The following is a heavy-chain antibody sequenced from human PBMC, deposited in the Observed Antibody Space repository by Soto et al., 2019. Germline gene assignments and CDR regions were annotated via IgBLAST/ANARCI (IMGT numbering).Heavy chain of an antibody. V-gene: IGHV4-39*01. CDR2: IYYTGST. D-gene: IGHD3-16*01. CDR1: GVSISSSNYH. Sequence: QLQLQESGPGLVKPSETLSLTCTVSGVSISSSNYHWGWIRQPPGKGLEWIGSIYYTGSTHYNQSLKSRVTVSADTSKNQFSVRLGFVIAADTAVYYCARHEFHSGSWGTYLDSWGQGTLVTVSS. J-gene: IGHJ4*02. CDR3: ARHEFHSGSWGTYLDS.